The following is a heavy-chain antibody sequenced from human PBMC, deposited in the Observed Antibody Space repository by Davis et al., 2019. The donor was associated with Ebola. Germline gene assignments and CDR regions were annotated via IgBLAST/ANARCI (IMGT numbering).Heavy chain of an antibody. Sequence: PGGSLRLSCAASGFTFDDYAMHWVRQAPGKGLEWVSGISWNSGSIGYADSVKGRFTISRDNAKNSLYLQMNSLRAEDTALYYCAKDRWNYYYYGMDVWGQGTTVTVSS. CDR2: ISWNSGSI. D-gene: IGHD4-23*01. CDR1: GFTFDDYA. CDR3: AKDRWNYYYYGMDV. V-gene: IGHV3-9*01. J-gene: IGHJ6*02.